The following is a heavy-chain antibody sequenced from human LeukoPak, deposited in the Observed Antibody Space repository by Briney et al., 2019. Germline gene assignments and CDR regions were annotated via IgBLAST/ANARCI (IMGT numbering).Heavy chain of an antibody. CDR2: ISSNGGST. CDR1: GFTFSDYS. Sequence: GGSLRLSCSASGFTFSDYSMHWVRQAPGKGLEYVSAISSNGGSTYYASSVKGRFTISRDNSKNTLYIQMGSLRTEDMAVYYCARVAARVSLDYWGQGTLVTVSS. CDR3: ARVAARVSLDY. V-gene: IGHV3-64*01. D-gene: IGHD2-15*01. J-gene: IGHJ4*02.